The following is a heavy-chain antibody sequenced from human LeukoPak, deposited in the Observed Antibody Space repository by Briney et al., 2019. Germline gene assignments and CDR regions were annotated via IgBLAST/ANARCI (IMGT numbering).Heavy chain of an antibody. Sequence: GASVKVSCKASGYTFTSYAMHWVRQAPGQRLEWMGWINAGNGNTKYSQKFQGRVTITRDTSASTAYMELSSLRSEDTAVYYCARDLSSSWTRELDYWGQGTLVTVSS. V-gene: IGHV1-3*01. CDR2: INAGNGNT. CDR1: GYTFTSYA. J-gene: IGHJ4*02. CDR3: ARDLSSSWTRELDY. D-gene: IGHD6-13*01.